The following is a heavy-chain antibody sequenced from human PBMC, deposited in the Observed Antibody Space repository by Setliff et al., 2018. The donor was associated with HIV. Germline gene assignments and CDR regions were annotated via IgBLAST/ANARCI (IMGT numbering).Heavy chain of an antibody. CDR1: GGSFSSYY. Sequence: SETLSLTCAVYGGSFSSYYWNWIRQSPGKGLEWIGEINHVGSTNYNSSLKSRITISVDTSKNQFSLKLSSVTAADTAVYYCARGRLSGYYAGGEYLQHWGQGTQVTVSS. CDR3: ARGRLSGYYAGGEYLQH. D-gene: IGHD3-22*01. J-gene: IGHJ1*01. V-gene: IGHV4-34*01. CDR2: INHVGST.